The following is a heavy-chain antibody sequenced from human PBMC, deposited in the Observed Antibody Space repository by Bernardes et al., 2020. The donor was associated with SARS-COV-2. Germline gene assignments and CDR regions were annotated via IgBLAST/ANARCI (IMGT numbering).Heavy chain of an antibody. V-gene: IGHV4-39*01. CDR3: ATGKVITGTSLEY. CDR2: IFYSASA. J-gene: IGHJ1*01. D-gene: IGHD1-7*01. CDR1: GGSISSSDHY. Sequence: SATLSLTCTVSGGSISSSDHYWGWIRHPPGKGLEWIGNIFYSASAFYNPSVKSRATISVDTSKNLFSLKLTSVTAADTAIYYCATGKVITGTSLEYWGQGTLVTVSS.